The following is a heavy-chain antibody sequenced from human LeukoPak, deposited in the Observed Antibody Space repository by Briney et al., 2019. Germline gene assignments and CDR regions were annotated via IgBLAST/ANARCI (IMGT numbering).Heavy chain of an antibody. CDR2: INHSGST. D-gene: IGHD5-18*01. V-gene: IGHV4-34*01. J-gene: IGHJ4*02. CDR1: GGSFSGYY. CDR3: ARGYSYGFRWYYFDY. Sequence: SQTLSLTCAVYGGSFSGYYWSWIRQPPGKGLEWIGEINHSGSTNYNPSLKSRVTISVDTSKNQFSLKLSSVTAADTAVYYCARGYSYGFRWYYFDYWGQGTLVTVSS.